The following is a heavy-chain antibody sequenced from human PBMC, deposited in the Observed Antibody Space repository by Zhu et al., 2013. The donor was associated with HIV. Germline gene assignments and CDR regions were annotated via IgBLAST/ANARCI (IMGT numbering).Heavy chain of an antibody. CDR2: ISAYNINT. CDR3: ARDRAAPTYYFDY. Sequence: QVQLVQSELSEKPGLSXGLLQGFWLHLYTYGISWVRQAPGQGLEWMGWISAYNINTNYAQKLQGRVTMTIDTSTRTAYMELRSLRSDDTAVYYCARDRAAPTYYFDYWGQGTLVTVSP. D-gene: IGHD6-13*01. V-gene: IGHV1-18*01. J-gene: IGHJ4*02. CDR1: LHLYTYG.